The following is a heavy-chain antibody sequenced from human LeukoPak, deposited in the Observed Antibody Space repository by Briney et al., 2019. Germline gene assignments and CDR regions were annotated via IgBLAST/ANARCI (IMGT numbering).Heavy chain of an antibody. CDR1: GGSISSSSYY. Sequence: SETLSLTCTVSGGSISSSSYYWGWIRQPPGKGLEWIGSIYYSGSTYYNPSLKSRVTISVDTSKNQFSLKLSSVTAADTAVYYCARGKGASTYSNYAVNWFDPWGQGTLVTVSS. CDR2: IYYSGST. CDR3: ARGKGASTYSNYAVNWFDP. D-gene: IGHD4-11*01. J-gene: IGHJ5*02. V-gene: IGHV4-39*07.